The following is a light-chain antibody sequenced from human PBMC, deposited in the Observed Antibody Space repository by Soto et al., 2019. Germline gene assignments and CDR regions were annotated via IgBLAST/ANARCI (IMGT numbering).Light chain of an antibody. CDR3: QQRSIWPLT. CDR1: QSVSSY. Sequence: EIVLTQSPATLSLSPGERATLSCRASQSVSSYLAWYQQKPGQAPRLLIYDASSRAAGIPARFSGSGSGTDFTLSIIRLEPEDFAVYYCQQRSIWPLTFGGGTEVEIK. CDR2: DAS. V-gene: IGKV3-11*01. J-gene: IGKJ4*01.